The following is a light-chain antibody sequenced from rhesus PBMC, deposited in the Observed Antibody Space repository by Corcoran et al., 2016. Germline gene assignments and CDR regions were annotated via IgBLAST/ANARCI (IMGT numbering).Light chain of an antibody. CDR2: KES. J-gene: IGKJ3*01. Sequence: DIQMTQSPSSLSASVGDRVTITCRASANVNNYLHWYHQKQGKAHKLLIYKESTLQSGVPSRFSGSGSGTDFTLTSSSLQPEDVATYYCQHSYGTPFTFGPVTKLDIK. V-gene: IGKV1-74*01. CDR1: ANVNNY. CDR3: QHSYGTPFT.